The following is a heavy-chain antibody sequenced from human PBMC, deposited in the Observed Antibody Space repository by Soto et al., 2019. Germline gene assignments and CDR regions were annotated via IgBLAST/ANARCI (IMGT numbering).Heavy chain of an antibody. CDR1: GFTFSSYG. J-gene: IGHJ4*02. D-gene: IGHD3-22*01. CDR2: ISYDGSNK. Sequence: PGGSLRLSCAASGFTFSSYGMHWVHQAPGKGLEWVAVISYDGSNKYYADSVKGRFTISRDNSKSTLYLQMNSLRAEDTAVYYCAKVHSNYYDSSGALDYWGQGTLVTVSS. CDR3: AKVHSNYYDSSGALDY. V-gene: IGHV3-30*18.